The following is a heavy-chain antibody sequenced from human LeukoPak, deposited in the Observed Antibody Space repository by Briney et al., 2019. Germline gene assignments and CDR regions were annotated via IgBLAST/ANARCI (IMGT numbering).Heavy chain of an antibody. D-gene: IGHD2-15*01. CDR1: GGSISSSSYY. CDR2: IYYSGST. Sequence: TPSEALSLTCTVSGGSISSSSYYWGWIRQPPGKGLEWIGSIYYSGSTYYNPSLKSRVTISVDTSKNQFSLKLSSVTAADTAVYYCARGRRSTFIVVVVAATRDRRDAFDIWGQGTMVTVSS. CDR3: ARGRRSTFIVVVVAATRDRRDAFDI. J-gene: IGHJ3*02. V-gene: IGHV4-39*07.